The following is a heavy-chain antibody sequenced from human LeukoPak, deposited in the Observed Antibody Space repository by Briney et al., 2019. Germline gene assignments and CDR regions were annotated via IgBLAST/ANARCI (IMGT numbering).Heavy chain of an antibody. Sequence: GASAKVSCKASGYTFTGYYMHWVRQAPGQGLEWMGWINPNSGGTNYAQKFQGRVTMTRDTSISTAYMELSRLRSDDTAVYYCARDLVGYYGSGSYPSDYCGQGTLVTVSS. D-gene: IGHD3-10*01. CDR3: ARDLVGYYGSGSYPSDY. CDR2: INPNSGGT. CDR1: GYTFTGYY. J-gene: IGHJ4*02. V-gene: IGHV1-2*02.